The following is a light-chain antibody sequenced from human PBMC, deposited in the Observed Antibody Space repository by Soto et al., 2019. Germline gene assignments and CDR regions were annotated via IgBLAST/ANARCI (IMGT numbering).Light chain of an antibody. Sequence: DIRMTQSPSSVSASVGDTVTIPCRASEYIGTWLAWYQQKPGKAPNLLISAASSLQSGVPTRFSGSGSGTDFTLTISSLQPEDFATYFCQQGASFPLAFGGGTKVDIK. J-gene: IGKJ4*01. CDR1: EYIGTW. CDR2: AAS. CDR3: QQGASFPLA. V-gene: IGKV1-12*01.